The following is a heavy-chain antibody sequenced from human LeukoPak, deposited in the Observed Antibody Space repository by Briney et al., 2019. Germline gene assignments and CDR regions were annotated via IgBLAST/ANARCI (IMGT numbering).Heavy chain of an antibody. J-gene: IGHJ4*02. CDR1: GFIVSSNY. CDR3: ARARSGYSYILDY. Sequence: GGSLRLSCAASGFIVSSNYMSWVRQAPGKGLEWVSVIYSDGSTYYADSVKGRFTISRDNSKNTLYLQMNSLRAEDTAMYYCARARSGYSYILDYWGQGALVTVSS. CDR2: IYSDGST. V-gene: IGHV3-53*01. D-gene: IGHD5-18*01.